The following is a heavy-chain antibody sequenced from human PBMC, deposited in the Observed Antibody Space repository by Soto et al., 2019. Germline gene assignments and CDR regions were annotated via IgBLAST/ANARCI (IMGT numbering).Heavy chain of an antibody. CDR1: GGTFNSYA. CDR2: IIPIFGTT. J-gene: IGHJ6*02. Sequence: SVKVSCKASGGTFNSYAIDWVRQAPGQGLEWMGGIIPIFGTTNYAQKLQGRVKLTADESTRTAYMELSTLRSEDTAVYYCARGTVTGSESNYYYYGMGVWGQGTTVTVS. CDR3: ARGTVTGSESNYYYYGMGV. D-gene: IGHD1-1*01. V-gene: IGHV1-69*13.